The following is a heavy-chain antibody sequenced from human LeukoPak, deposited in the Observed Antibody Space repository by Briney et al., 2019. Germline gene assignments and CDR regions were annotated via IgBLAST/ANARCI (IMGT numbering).Heavy chain of an antibody. CDR3: AKDHDDDFDY. Sequence: GGSLRLSCATSGFAFSTYTMNWVRQAPGKGLEWVSAISGSGGSTYYADSVKGRFTISRDNSKNTLYLQMNSLRAEDTAVYYCAKDHDDDFDYWGQGTLVTVSS. CDR2: ISGSGGST. D-gene: IGHD1-1*01. CDR1: GFAFSTYT. J-gene: IGHJ4*02. V-gene: IGHV3-23*01.